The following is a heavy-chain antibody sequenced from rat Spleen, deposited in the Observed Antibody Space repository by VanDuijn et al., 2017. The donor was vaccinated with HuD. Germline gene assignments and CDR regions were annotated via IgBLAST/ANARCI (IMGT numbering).Heavy chain of an antibody. CDR3: VRQDTSGYSNWFTY. CDR1: GFTFNNYG. CDR2: ISYGDSSGHSGT. J-gene: IGHJ3*01. D-gene: IGHD4-3*01. V-gene: IGHV5-29*01. Sequence: EVQLVESGGGLVQPGRSLKLSCAASGFTFNNYGVAWVRQAPTTGLEWVATISYGDSSGHSGTYYRDSVRGRFTISRDDAKSTLSLQMDSLKSEDTATYYCVRQDTSGYSNWFTYWGQGTLVTVSS.